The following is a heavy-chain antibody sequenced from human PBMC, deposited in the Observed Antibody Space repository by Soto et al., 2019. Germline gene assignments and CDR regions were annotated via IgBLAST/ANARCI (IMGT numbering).Heavy chain of an antibody. CDR3: AKAYYYDSSGYYPPFDY. Sequence: TGGSLRLSCAASGFTFSDYYMSRIRQAPWKGLEWVSYISSSSSYTNYADSVKGRFTISRDNAKNSLYLQMNSLRAEDTALYYCAKAYYYDSSGYYPPFDYWGQGTLVTVSS. J-gene: IGHJ4*02. CDR1: GFTFSDYY. V-gene: IGHV3-11*05. D-gene: IGHD3-22*01. CDR2: ISSSSSYT.